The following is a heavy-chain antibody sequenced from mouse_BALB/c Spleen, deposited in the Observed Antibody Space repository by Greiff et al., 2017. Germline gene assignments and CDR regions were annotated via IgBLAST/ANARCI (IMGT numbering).Heavy chain of an antibody. CDR2: ISTYYGDA. D-gene: IGHD4-1*01. CDR3: ARELVNWGHRYAMDF. J-gene: IGHJ4*01. Sequence: QVQLQQSGAELVRPGVSVKISCKGSGYTFTDYAMHWVKQSHAKSLEWIGVISTYYGDASYNQKFKGKATMTVDKSSSTAYMELDRLTSEDSAIYYCARELVNWGHRYAMDFWGEGTSVTVSS. V-gene: IGHV1S137*01. CDR1: GYTFTDYA.